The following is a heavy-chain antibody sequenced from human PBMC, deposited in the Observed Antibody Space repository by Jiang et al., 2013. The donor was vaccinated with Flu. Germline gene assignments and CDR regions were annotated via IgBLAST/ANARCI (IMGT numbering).Heavy chain of an antibody. CDR2: IYYSGST. D-gene: IGHD3-3*01. J-gene: IGHJ6*02. Sequence: WIGYIYYSGSTNYNPSLKSRVTISVDTSKNQFSLKLSSVTAADTAVYYCARGVFSNYDFWSGYLTSYYYYGMDVWGQGTTVTVSS. CDR3: ARGVFSNYDFWSGYLTSYYYYGMDV. V-gene: IGHV4-59*09.